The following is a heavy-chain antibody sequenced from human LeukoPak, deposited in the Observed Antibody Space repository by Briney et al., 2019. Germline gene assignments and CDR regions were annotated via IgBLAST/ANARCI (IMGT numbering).Heavy chain of an antibody. Sequence: SETMSLTCTVSGGSISSSSYYWGWIRQPPGKGLEWIGSIYYSGSTYYNPSLKSRVTISVDTSKNQFSLKLSSVTAADTAVYYCARVVPAATTYYYYYYMDVWGKGTTVTISS. CDR3: ARVVPAATTYYYYYYMDV. CDR1: GGSISSSSYY. V-gene: IGHV4-39*01. D-gene: IGHD2-2*01. CDR2: IYYSGST. J-gene: IGHJ6*03.